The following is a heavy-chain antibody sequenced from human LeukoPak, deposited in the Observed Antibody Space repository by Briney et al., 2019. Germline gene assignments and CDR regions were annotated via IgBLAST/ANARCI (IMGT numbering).Heavy chain of an antibody. Sequence: ASVKVSCKASGYTFTSYDINWMRQATGQGLEWMGWMNPNSGNTGYAQKFQGRVTMTRNTSISTAYMELSSLRSEDTAVYYCARGDDSSSWYGGPFFDYWGQGTLVTVSS. J-gene: IGHJ4*02. CDR1: GYTFTSYD. D-gene: IGHD6-13*01. CDR2: MNPNSGNT. V-gene: IGHV1-8*01. CDR3: ARGDDSSSWYGGPFFDY.